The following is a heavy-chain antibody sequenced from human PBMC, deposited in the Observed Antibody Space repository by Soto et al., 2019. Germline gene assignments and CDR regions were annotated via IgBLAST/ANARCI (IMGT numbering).Heavy chain of an antibody. D-gene: IGHD2-2*02. CDR1: GFSFSDYA. CDR3: VKGRCSTNTCYTVCLDY. Sequence: GGSLRLSCSASGFSFSDYAMHWVRQAPGKGPEYISGISSNGDTTYYADSVRDRIIISRDNSKKTVYLQMSSLRPEDTAVYYCVKGRCSTNTCYTVCLDYWGLGTLVTVSS. J-gene: IGHJ4*02. V-gene: IGHV3-64D*08. CDR2: ISSNGDTT.